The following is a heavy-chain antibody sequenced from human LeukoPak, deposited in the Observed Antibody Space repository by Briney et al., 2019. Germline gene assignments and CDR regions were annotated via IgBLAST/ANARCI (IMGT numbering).Heavy chain of an antibody. CDR2: GYYTGST. Sequence: SETLSLTCTVSGASVSISRYYWGWIRQPPGKGLEWIGNGYYTGSTYYNPSLQSRVTMSVDTSKNQFSLNLGSVTAADTAIYYCARRHSGSSFSDYWGQGTLVTVSS. CDR1: GASVSISRYY. V-gene: IGHV4-39*01. J-gene: IGHJ4*02. D-gene: IGHD1-26*01. CDR3: ARRHSGSSFSDY.